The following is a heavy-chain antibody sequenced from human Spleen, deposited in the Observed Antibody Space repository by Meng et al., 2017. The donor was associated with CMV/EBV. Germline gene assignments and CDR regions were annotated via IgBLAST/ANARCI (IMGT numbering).Heavy chain of an antibody. J-gene: IGHJ3*01. CDR2: IYYSGST. Sequence: SETLSLTCTVSGGSISSSSYYWGWIRQPPGKGLEWIGSIYYSGSTYYNPSLKSRVTISVDTSKNEFSLTMTSVTAADTAVYYCARWDRTWIDGFDVWGQGTAVTVSS. D-gene: IGHD1-14*01. CDR3: ARWDRTWIDGFDV. V-gene: IGHV4-39*07. CDR1: GGSISSSSYY.